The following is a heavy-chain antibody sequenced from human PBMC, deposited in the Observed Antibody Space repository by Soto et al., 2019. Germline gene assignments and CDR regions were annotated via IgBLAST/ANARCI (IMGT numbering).Heavy chain of an antibody. J-gene: IGHJ4*02. V-gene: IGHV4-34*01. CDR1: GGSFSGYY. CDR2: INHSGST. Sequence: QVQLQQWGAGLLKPSETLSLTCAVYGGSFSGYYWSWIRQPPGKGLEWIGEINHSGSTNYNPSLKSRGTISVDTSKNQFSLKLSSVTAADTAVYYCALTGTTTWTYYFDYWGQGTLVTVSS. D-gene: IGHD1-7*01. CDR3: ALTGTTTWTYYFDY.